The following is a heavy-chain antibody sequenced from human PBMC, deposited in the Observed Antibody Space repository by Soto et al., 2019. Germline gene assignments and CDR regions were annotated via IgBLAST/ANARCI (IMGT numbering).Heavy chain of an antibody. CDR2: IYYSGST. Sequence: SETLSLTCTVSGGSISSSSYYWGWIRQPPGKGLEWIGSIYYSGSTYYNPSLKSRVTISVDTSKNQFSLKLSSVTAADTAVYYCARHKGLLRFLEWLGREFDYWGQGTLVTVSS. J-gene: IGHJ4*02. CDR3: ARHKGLLRFLEWLGREFDY. D-gene: IGHD3-3*01. CDR1: GGSISSSSYY. V-gene: IGHV4-39*01.